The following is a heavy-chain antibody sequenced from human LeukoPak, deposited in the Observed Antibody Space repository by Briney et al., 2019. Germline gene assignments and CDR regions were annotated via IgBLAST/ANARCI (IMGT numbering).Heavy chain of an antibody. Sequence: GGSLRLSCAASGFTFSSYWMHWVRQAPGKGLVWVSRINSDGSSTSYADSVKGRFTISRDNANNTLYLQMNSLRAEDTAVYYCARAKNGYSYGHWGQGTLVTVSS. V-gene: IGHV3-74*01. D-gene: IGHD5-18*01. CDR1: GFTFSSYW. CDR2: INSDGSST. J-gene: IGHJ4*02. CDR3: ARAKNGYSYGH.